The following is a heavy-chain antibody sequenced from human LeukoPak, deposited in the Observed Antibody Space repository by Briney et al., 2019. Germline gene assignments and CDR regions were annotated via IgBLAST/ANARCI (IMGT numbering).Heavy chain of an antibody. J-gene: IGHJ4*02. V-gene: IGHV3-49*04. D-gene: IGHD5-12*01. CDR2: IRSKAYGGTT. CDR1: GFTFGDYA. Sequence: GGSLRLSCTASGFTFGDYAMSWVRQAPGKGLEWVGFIRSKAYGGTTEYAASVKGRFTISRDDSKSIAYLQMNSLKTEDTAVYYCTRDVDIVATIPGFDYWGQGTLVTVSS. CDR3: TRDVDIVATIPGFDY.